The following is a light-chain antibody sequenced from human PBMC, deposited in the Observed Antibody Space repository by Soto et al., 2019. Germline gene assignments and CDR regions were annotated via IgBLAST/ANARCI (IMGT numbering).Light chain of an antibody. Sequence: AIRMTQSPSSLSASTGDRVTITCRASQGISSYLAWYQQKPGKAPKLLIYAASTLQSGVPSRFSGSGSGTDFTLPISCLQSEDLATYYCQQYYSYPPTFGQWTKVEIK. CDR2: AAS. CDR1: QGISSY. J-gene: IGKJ1*01. CDR3: QQYYSYPPT. V-gene: IGKV1-8*01.